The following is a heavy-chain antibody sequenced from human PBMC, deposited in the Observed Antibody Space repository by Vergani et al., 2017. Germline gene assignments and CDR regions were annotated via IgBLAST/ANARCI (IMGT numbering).Heavy chain of an antibody. V-gene: IGHV5-51*01. D-gene: IGHD2-21*02. J-gene: IGHJ6*02. Sequence: EVQLVQSGAEVKKPGESLKISCKGSGYSFTSYWIGWVRQMPGKGLEWMGIIYPGDSDTRYSPSFQGQVTISADKSISTAYLQWSSLKVSDTAMYYCARDGAYCGGDCATYGMDVWGQGTTVTVSS. CDR3: ARDGAYCGGDCATYGMDV. CDR1: GYSFTSYW. CDR2: IYPGDSDT.